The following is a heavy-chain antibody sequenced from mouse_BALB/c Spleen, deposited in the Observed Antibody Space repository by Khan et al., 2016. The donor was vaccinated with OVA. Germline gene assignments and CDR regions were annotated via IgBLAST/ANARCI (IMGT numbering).Heavy chain of an antibody. D-gene: IGHD2-14*01. Sequence: QIQLVQSGPELKKPGETVRISCKASGYTFTTAGIQWVQKMPGKGLKWIGWINTHSGVPKYAEDFKGRFAFSLEISVNTAYLQITNLKNEDTATYFWARGGAAYYRNDGGAMKYWGQGTSVTVSS. CDR2: INTHSGVP. J-gene: IGHJ4*01. CDR3: ARGGAAYYRNDGGAMKY. V-gene: IGHV9-4*02. CDR1: GYTFTTAG.